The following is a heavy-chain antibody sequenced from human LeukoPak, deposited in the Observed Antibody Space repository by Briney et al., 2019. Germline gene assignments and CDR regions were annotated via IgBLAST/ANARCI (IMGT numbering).Heavy chain of an antibody. V-gene: IGHV3-21*01. CDR1: GFTFSSYS. CDR3: ARGGSDILTQHDY. Sequence: PGGSLRLSCAASGFTFSSYSMNWVRQAPGKGLEWVSSISSSRYIYYADSVKGRFTISRDNAKNSLYLQMNSLRAEDTAVYYCARGGSDILTQHDYWGQGALVTVSS. D-gene: IGHD3-9*01. J-gene: IGHJ4*02. CDR2: ISSSRYI.